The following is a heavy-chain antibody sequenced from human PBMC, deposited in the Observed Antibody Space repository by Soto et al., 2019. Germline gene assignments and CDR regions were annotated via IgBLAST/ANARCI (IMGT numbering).Heavy chain of an antibody. CDR1: GFTFSSFA. D-gene: IGHD6-13*01. J-gene: IGHJ3*02. V-gene: IGHV3-23*01. CDR2: ISGRGGST. CDR3: AKDWGQQLVLFAFDI. Sequence: GGSLGPPGAAPGFTFSSFAWGWVRQAPGKGRGWVPAISGRGGSTYYADSVKGRFTISRDNSKNPLYLQMNSLRAEDTAVYYCAKDWGQQLVLFAFDIWGQGTMVTVSS.